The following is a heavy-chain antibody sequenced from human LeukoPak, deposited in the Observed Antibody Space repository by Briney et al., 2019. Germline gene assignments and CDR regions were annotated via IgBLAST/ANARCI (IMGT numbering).Heavy chain of an antibody. J-gene: IGHJ5*02. Sequence: GGSLRLSCAASGFTFRRYNMNWVRQAPGKGLEWVSYISRSSNSIHYADSVKGRFTISRDNAKNSLYLQMNSLRAEDTAVYYCARLIVGNWFDPWGQGTLVTVSS. CDR3: ARLIVGNWFDP. D-gene: IGHD1-26*01. CDR1: GFTFRRYN. V-gene: IGHV3-48*04. CDR2: ISRSSNSI.